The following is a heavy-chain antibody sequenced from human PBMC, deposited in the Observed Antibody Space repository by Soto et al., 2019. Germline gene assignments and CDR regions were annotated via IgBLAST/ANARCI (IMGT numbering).Heavy chain of an antibody. CDR2: ISGSGGST. Sequence: GGSLRLSCAASGFTFSSYAMSWVRQAPGKGLEWVSAISGSGGSTYYADSVKGRFTISRDNSKNTLYLQMNSLRAEDTAVYYCAKDSRRADYDYIWGSPHDYWGQGTLVTVSS. CDR3: AKDSRRADYDYIWGSPHDY. V-gene: IGHV3-23*01. D-gene: IGHD3-16*01. CDR1: GFTFSSYA. J-gene: IGHJ4*02.